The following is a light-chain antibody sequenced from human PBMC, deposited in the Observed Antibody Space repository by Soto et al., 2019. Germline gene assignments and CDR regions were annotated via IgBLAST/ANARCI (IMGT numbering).Light chain of an antibody. Sequence: QSALTQPASVSGSPGQSITISCTGTSSDVGGYNYVSWYQQHPGKAPKLMIYEVSNRPSGVSNRFSGSKSGNTASLTLSGLQAEDEADYYCSSYTSSSTLLVVVGGTKLTVL. V-gene: IGLV2-14*01. J-gene: IGLJ2*01. CDR1: SSDVGGYNY. CDR2: EVS. CDR3: SSYTSSSTLLV.